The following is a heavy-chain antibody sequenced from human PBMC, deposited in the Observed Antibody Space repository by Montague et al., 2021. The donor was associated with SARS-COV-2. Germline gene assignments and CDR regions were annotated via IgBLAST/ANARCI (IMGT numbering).Heavy chain of an antibody. CDR3: ASGIYRSVRYDDRYYYCLDP. J-gene: IGHJ5*01. Sequence: SETLSLTCAVYGGSLSGYYWSWIRQPPEKGLEWIGEINHSASTNYNPSLKSPVTISVDTSKNQFSLKLTSVTAADTAVYYCASGIYRSVRYDDRYYYCLDPWGQGTLVTVSS. V-gene: IGHV4-34*01. CDR1: GGSLSGYY. CDR2: INHSAST. D-gene: IGHD3-10*01.